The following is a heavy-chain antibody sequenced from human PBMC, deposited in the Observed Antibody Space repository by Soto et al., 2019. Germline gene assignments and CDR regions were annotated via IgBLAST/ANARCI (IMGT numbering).Heavy chain of an antibody. J-gene: IGHJ6*02. CDR3: ARGRGTGVAGTYYHGLDV. V-gene: IGHV3-30*02. CDR1: GFTFSNNV. CDR2: IGFDGNDK. D-gene: IGHD6-19*01. Sequence: AGGSLRLSCAASGFTFSNNVMHWVRQAPGKGLEWVALIGFDGNDKNYEDSVKGRFTISRDNSKKTVSLEMNSLRAEDTAVYYCARGRGTGVAGTYYHGLDVWGQGTTVTVSS.